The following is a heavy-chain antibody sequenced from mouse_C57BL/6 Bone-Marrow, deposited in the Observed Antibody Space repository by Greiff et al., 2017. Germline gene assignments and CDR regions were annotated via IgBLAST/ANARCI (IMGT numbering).Heavy chain of an antibody. CDR1: GYAFTNYL. D-gene: IGHD1-1*01. Sequence: VQLQQSGAELVRPGTSVKVSCKASGYAFTNYLIEWVKQRPGQGLEWIGVINPGSGGTNYNEKFKGKATLTADTSSSTAYMQLSSLTSEDSAVYFCARSGLYYYGSSFAYWGQGTLVTVSA. J-gene: IGHJ3*01. V-gene: IGHV1-54*01. CDR3: ARSGLYYYGSSFAY. CDR2: INPGSGGT.